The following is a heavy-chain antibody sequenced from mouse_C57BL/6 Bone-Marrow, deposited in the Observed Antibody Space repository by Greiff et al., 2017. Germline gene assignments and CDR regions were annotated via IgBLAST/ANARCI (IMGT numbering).Heavy chain of an antibody. CDR3: ARLNYGNAMDY. Sequence: EVQLVESGGGLVQPGGSLKLSCAASGFTFSDYGMAWVRQAPRKGPEWVAFISNLAYSIYYADTVTGRFTISREKAKNTLYLEMSSLRSEDTAMYYCARLNYGNAMDYWGQGTSVTVSS. J-gene: IGHJ4*01. V-gene: IGHV5-15*01. CDR1: GFTFSDYG. CDR2: ISNLAYSI. D-gene: IGHD1-1*01.